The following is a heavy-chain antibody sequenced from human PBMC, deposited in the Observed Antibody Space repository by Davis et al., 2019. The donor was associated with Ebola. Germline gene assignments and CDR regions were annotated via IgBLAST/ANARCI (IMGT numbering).Heavy chain of an antibody. J-gene: IGHJ6*02. D-gene: IGHD2-2*01. CDR1: GYTFTGYY. V-gene: IGHV1-2*02. CDR3: AADIVVVPAAMLGYGMDV. CDR2: INPNSGGT. Sequence: ASVKVSCKASGYTFTGYYMHWVRQAPGQGLEWMGWINPNSGGTNYAQKFQGRVTMTRDTSISTAYMELSRLRSDDTAVYYCAADIVVVPAAMLGYGMDVWGQGTTVTVSS.